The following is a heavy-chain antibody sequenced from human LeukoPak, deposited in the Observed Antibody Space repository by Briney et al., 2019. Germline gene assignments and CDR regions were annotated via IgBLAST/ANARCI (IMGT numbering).Heavy chain of an antibody. V-gene: IGHV5-51*01. Sequence: PGESLKISCKGSGYNFTTYWIGWVRQMPGKGLEWMGIIYPSDSDTKYSPSFQGQVTFSVDKATTTAYLQWSSLKASDTAIYYCARPGITFGGVIVASPFHHWGQGTLVTVSS. J-gene: IGHJ1*01. CDR3: ARPGITFGGVIVASPFHH. CDR2: IYPSDSDT. CDR1: GYNFTTYW. D-gene: IGHD3-16*02.